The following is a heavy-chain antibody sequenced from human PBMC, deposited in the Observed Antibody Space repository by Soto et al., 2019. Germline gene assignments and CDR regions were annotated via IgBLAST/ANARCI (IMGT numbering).Heavy chain of an antibody. J-gene: IGHJ4*02. CDR1: GGSISSYY. CDR2: IYYSGST. Sequence: PSETLSLTCTVSGGSISSYYWSWIRQPPGKGLEWIGYIYYSGSTNYNPSLKSRVTISVDTPKNQFSLKLSSVTAADTAVYYCARDSEGGYSYHYWGQGTLVTVSS. CDR3: ARDSEGGYSYHY. D-gene: IGHD5-18*01. V-gene: IGHV4-59*01.